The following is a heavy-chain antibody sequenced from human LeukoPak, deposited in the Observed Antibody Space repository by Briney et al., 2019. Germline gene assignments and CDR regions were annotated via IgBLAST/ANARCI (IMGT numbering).Heavy chain of an antibody. V-gene: IGHV4-34*01. Sequence: SETLSLTCAVYGGSFSGYYWSWIRQPPGKGLEWIGEINHSGSTNYNPSLKSRDTISVDTSKNQFSLKLSSVTAADTAVYYCAREKSGNLDYWGQGTLVTVSS. D-gene: IGHD3-3*01. CDR2: INHSGST. J-gene: IGHJ4*02. CDR3: AREKSGNLDY. CDR1: GGSFSGYY.